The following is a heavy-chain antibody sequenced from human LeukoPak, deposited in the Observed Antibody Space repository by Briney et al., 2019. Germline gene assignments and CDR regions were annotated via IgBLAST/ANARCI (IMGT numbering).Heavy chain of an antibody. CDR3: ARRTRRGSGSRSYYSY. CDR2: VFYNGTT. CDR1: DGSINSSAYF. Sequence: PPETLSLTCTVSDGSINSSAYFWCSIRQPPGKRLEWISSVFYNGTTYYDPSLKSRVTISVDTSRNQFSLNLTSVTAADTAMYYCARRTRRGSGSRSYYSYWGQGTPVAVSS. D-gene: IGHD3-10*01. V-gene: IGHV4-39*01. J-gene: IGHJ4*02.